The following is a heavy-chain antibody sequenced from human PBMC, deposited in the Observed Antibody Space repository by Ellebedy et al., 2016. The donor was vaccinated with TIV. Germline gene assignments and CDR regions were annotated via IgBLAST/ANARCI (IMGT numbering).Heavy chain of an antibody. CDR1: GYTFKNYG. J-gene: IGHJ5*02. CDR3: ARKGQYMVRGVIITSGWLDL. D-gene: IGHD3-10*01. CDR2: ISTHNGNT. Sequence: AASVKVSCKASGYTFKNYGVTWVRQAPGQGPEWMGWISTHNGNTNYAQKLQGRVTMTADPSTDTAYMELRSLRFDDTAVYYCARKGQYMVRGVIITSGWLDLWGQGTLVTVSS. V-gene: IGHV1-18*01.